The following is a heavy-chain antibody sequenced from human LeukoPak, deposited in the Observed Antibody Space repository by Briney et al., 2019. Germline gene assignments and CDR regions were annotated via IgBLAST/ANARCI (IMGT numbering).Heavy chain of an antibody. CDR3: TTLPGYSYGYLQDY. Sequence: PGGSLRLSCAASGFTFSNAWMSWVRQAPGKGLEWVGHIKATPDGGTTEYGAPVKGRFTISRDDSKNTLYLQMNSLKSEDTAVYFCTTLPGYSYGYLQDYWGQGTLVTVSS. D-gene: IGHD5-18*01. CDR1: GFTFSNAW. CDR2: IKATPDGGTT. V-gene: IGHV3-15*01. J-gene: IGHJ4*02.